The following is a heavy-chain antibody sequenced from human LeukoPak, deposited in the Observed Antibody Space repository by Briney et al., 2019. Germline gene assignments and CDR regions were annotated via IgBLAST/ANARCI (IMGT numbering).Heavy chain of an antibody. J-gene: IGHJ2*01. CDR1: GGSFSGYY. D-gene: IGHD3-22*01. CDR2: IHHSGST. V-gene: IGHV4-34*01. Sequence: SETLSLTCAVYGGSFSGYYWSWIRQPPGKGLEWIGEIHHSGSTNYNPSLKSRVTISVDTSKNQFSLKLSFVTAADTAVYYCARAYITMIVVVIWYFDLWGRGTLVTVSS. CDR3: ARAYITMIVVVIWYFDL.